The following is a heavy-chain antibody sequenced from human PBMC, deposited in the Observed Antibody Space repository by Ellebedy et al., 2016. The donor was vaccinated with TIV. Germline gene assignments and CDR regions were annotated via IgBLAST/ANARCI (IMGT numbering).Heavy chain of an antibody. Sequence: ASVKVSXXASVYTFTGYYMHWVRQAPGQGLEWMGWLNPNTDDPNYAQKFQGWVTMTRDTSISTAYMELSRLRSDDTAVYYCERGGGNGRTQYNWFDPWGQGTL. CDR2: LNPNTDDP. V-gene: IGHV1-2*04. D-gene: IGHD3-16*01. CDR3: ERGGGNGRTQYNWFDP. J-gene: IGHJ5*02. CDR1: VYTFTGYY.